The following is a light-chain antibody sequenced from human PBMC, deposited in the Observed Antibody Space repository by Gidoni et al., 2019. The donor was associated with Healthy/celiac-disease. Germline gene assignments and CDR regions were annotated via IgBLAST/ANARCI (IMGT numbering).Light chain of an antibody. CDR2: GAS. J-gene: IGKJ1*01. CDR3: QQYGSSPTWT. Sequence: EIVLTQPPGTLSLSPGERATLSCRASQSVSSSYLAWYQQKPGQPPMLLIYGASRRATDIPDRFSGSGSGTDFTLTISRLEPEDFAVYYCQQYGSSPTWTFGQGTKVEIK. CDR1: QSVSSSY. V-gene: IGKV3-20*01.